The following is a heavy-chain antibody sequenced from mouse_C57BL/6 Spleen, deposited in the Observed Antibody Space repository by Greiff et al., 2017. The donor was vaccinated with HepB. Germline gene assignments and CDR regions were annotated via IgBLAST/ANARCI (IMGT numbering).Heavy chain of an antibody. V-gene: IGHV1-82*01. Sequence: QVQLQQSGPELVKPGASVKISCKASGYAFSSSWMNWVKQRPGKGLEWIGRIYPGDGDTNYNGKFKGKATLTADKSSSTAYMQLSSLTSEDSAVYCCAREGLPYPFAYWGQGTLVTVSA. CDR2: IYPGDGDT. CDR3: AREGLPYPFAY. D-gene: IGHD2-2*01. CDR1: GYAFSSSW. J-gene: IGHJ3*01.